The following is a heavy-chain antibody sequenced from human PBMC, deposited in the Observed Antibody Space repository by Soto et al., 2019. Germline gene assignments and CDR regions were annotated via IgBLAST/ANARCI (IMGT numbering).Heavy chain of an antibody. CDR2: TSYDGSNK. CDR1: GFAFGGYG. J-gene: IGHJ4*02. CDR3: SRGGDVLDY. D-gene: IGHD3-16*01. V-gene: IGHV3-30*03. Sequence: VQLVESGGGVVRPGKSLTLSCTGSGFAFGGYGIPWVRQTPGKGLEWLAMTSYDGSNKYLADSVKGRFTVSRDMSSTTVFLQMGNLRLEDTAVYYCSRGGDVLDYWGRGTLVTVSS.